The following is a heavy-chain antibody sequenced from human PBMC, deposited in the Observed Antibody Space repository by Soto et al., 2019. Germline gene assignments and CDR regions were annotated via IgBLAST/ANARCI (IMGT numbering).Heavy chain of an antibody. CDR2: ISWNSGSI. CDR1: GFTFDDYA. J-gene: IGHJ3*02. Sequence: PGGSLRLSCAASGFTFDDYAMHWVRQAPGKGLEWVSGISWNSGSIGYADSVKGRFTISRDNAKNSLYLQMNSLRAEDTALYYCAKGASIAVAGWSAFDIWGQGTMVTVSS. D-gene: IGHD6-19*01. CDR3: AKGASIAVAGWSAFDI. V-gene: IGHV3-9*01.